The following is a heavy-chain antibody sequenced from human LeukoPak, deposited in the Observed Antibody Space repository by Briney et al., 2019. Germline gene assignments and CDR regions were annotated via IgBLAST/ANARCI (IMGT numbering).Heavy chain of an antibody. J-gene: IGHJ4*02. Sequence: SGGSLRLSCAASGFTFSSYAMSWVRQAPGKGLGWVSAISGSGGSTYYADSVKGRFTISRDNSKNTLYLQMNSLRAEDTAVYYCARDPGEYGDIVSYFDYWGQGTLVTVSS. CDR2: ISGSGGST. CDR3: ARDPGEYGDIVSYFDY. CDR1: GFTFSSYA. V-gene: IGHV3-23*01. D-gene: IGHD5/OR15-5a*01.